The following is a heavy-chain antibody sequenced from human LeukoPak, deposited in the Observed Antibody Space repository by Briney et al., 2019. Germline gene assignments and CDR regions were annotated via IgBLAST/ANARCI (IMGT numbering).Heavy chain of an antibody. CDR2: INHSGST. Sequence: SETLSLTCAVYGGSFSGYYWSWIRQPPGNGLEWIGEINHSGSTNYNPSRKSRVTISVDTSKNQFSLKLSSVTAADTAVYYCARARDCSSTSCYEYFDYWGQGTLVTVSS. D-gene: IGHD2-2*01. CDR3: ARARDCSSTSCYEYFDY. CDR1: GGSFSGYY. J-gene: IGHJ4*02. V-gene: IGHV4-34*01.